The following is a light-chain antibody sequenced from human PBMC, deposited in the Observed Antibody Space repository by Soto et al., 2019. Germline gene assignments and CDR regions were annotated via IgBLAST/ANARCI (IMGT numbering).Light chain of an antibody. J-gene: IGLJ2*01. CDR3: SSYACSNNLVV. V-gene: IGLV2-8*01. Sequence: HSVLTQPPSASGSPGQSVTISCTGTSSDVGGYNYVSWYQQHPGKAPKLMIYEVSKRPSGVPDRFSGSKSGNTASLTVSGLQAEDEADYYCSSYACSNNLVVFGGGTKLTVL. CDR1: SSDVGGYNY. CDR2: EVS.